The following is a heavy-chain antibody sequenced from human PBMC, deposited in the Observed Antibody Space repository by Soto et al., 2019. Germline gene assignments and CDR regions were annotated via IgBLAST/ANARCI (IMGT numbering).Heavy chain of an antibody. CDR2: IIPITDTA. Sequence: QVQLVQSGAEVKKPGSSVKVSCKAAGGTFNSYLISWLRQAPGQGLEWMGGIIPITDTADYAQKFQGRVRMTADTSTSPAYRGLPSLSSADPAVYYGGIRGGGLGGGGGQGTLVTVSS. D-gene: IGHD3-16*01. CDR3: GIRGGGLGGG. V-gene: IGHV1-69*06. CDR1: GGTFNSYL. J-gene: IGHJ4*02.